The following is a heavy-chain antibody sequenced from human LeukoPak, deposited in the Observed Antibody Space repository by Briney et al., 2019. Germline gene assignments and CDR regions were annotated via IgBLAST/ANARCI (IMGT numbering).Heavy chain of an antibody. CDR3: AKVSVWSGYYSGMDV. J-gene: IGHJ6*02. CDR1: GFTFSSYA. D-gene: IGHD3-3*01. V-gene: IGHV3-23*01. CDR2: ISGSGGST. Sequence: GGFLRLSCAASGFTFSSYAMSWVRQAPGKGLEWVSAISGSGGSTYYADSVKGRFTISRDNSKNTLYLQMNSLRAEDTAVYYCAKVSVWSGYYSGMDVWGQGTTVTVSS.